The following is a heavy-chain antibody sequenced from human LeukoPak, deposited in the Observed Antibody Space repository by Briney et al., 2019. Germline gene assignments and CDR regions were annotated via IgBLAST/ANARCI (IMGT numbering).Heavy chain of an antibody. CDR2: INSKSGDT. CDR1: GYTSTDYY. CDR3: AREKVFGVVIIGDWFDP. Sequence: ASVKVSCKASGYTSTDYYIHWVRQAPGQRLEWMGYINSKSGDTKYAQKFQGRVTMTRDTSISTAYMELSRLRSDDTAVYYCAREKVFGVVIIGDWFDPWGQGTLVTVSS. J-gene: IGHJ5*02. D-gene: IGHD3-3*01. V-gene: IGHV1-2*02.